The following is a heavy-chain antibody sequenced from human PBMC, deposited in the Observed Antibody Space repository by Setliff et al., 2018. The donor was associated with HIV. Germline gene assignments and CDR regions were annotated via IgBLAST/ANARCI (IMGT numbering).Heavy chain of an antibody. CDR2: MYYVGST. Sequence: PSETLSLTCSVSNFSIGSGYYWGWIRLPPGERTEWIGSMYYVGSTYYHPSFESRSSISIDTSENTLSLSLTSVTVADTAVYFCARSRWLSNTAYYFDFWGRGKLVTVSS. D-gene: IGHD3-10*01. CDR3: ARSRWLSNTAYYFDF. CDR1: NFSIGSGYY. J-gene: IGHJ4*02. V-gene: IGHV4-38-2*02.